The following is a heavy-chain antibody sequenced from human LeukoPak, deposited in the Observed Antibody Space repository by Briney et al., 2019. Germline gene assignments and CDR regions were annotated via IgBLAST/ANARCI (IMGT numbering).Heavy chain of an antibody. D-gene: IGHD5-24*01. CDR3: ARVGRWLQLYAFDI. Sequence: SQTLSLTCTVSGGSISSGGYYWSWIRQHPGKGLEWIGYIYYSGSTYYNPSLKSRVTISVDTSKNQFSLKLSSVTAADTAVYYCARVGRWLQLYAFDIWGQGTMVTVSS. V-gene: IGHV4-31*03. J-gene: IGHJ3*02. CDR2: IYYSGST. CDR1: GGSISSGGYY.